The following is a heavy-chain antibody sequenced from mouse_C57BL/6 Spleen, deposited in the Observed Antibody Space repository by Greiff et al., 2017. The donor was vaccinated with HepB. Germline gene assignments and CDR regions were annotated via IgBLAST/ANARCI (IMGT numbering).Heavy chain of an antibody. D-gene: IGHD1-1*01. J-gene: IGHJ4*01. CDR2: IYPGSGNT. V-gene: IGHV1-81*01. CDR1: GYTFTSYG. Sequence: QVQLKESGAELARPGASVKLSCKASGYTFTSYGISWVKQRTGQGLEWIGEIYPGSGNTYYNEKFKGKATLTADKSSSTAYMELRSLTSEDSAVYFCARERDYYGSKDAMDYWGQGTSVTFSS. CDR3: ARERDYYGSKDAMDY.